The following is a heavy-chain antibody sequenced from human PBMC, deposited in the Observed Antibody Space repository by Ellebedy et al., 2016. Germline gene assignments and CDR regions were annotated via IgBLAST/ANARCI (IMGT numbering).Heavy chain of an antibody. CDR1: GDTFTSYA. D-gene: IGHD5/OR15-5a*01. CDR2: IIPISGSP. Sequence: ASVKVSCKASGDTFTSYAISWVRQAPGQGLEWMGGIIPISGSPNYAQKFEGRVTITADESTTTAYMEVTSLRSEDTAVYYCARDSLQFYAFDFWGQGTQVTVSS. J-gene: IGHJ4*02. CDR3: ARDSLQFYAFDF. V-gene: IGHV1-69*13.